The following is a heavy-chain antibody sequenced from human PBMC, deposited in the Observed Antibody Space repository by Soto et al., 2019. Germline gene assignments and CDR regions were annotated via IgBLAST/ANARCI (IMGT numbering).Heavy chain of an antibody. Sequence: SSVKVPCKDSGVAISRYAISWVRHAPGQGLEWVGGIFPMYGTPVYAQKLQGRVTLTADEATTTAYMELSGLRYEDTGFYYCARDYEEQILEPAALDIGGQRTMVT. D-gene: IGHD5-12*01. CDR1: GVAISRYA. CDR2: IFPMYGTP. CDR3: ARDYEEQILEPAALDI. V-gene: IGHV1-69*13. J-gene: IGHJ3*02.